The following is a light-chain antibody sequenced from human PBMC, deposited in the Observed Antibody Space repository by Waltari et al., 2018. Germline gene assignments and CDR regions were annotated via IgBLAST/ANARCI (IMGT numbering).Light chain of an antibody. CDR2: GAS. Sequence: EIVLTQSPGTLSLSPGERATFPCRASQSVSSSYLAWYQQKPGQAPRLLIYGASSRATGIPDRFSGSGSGTDFTLTISRLEPEDFAVYYCQQYGSSPNTFGGGTKVEIK. CDR3: QQYGSSPNT. J-gene: IGKJ4*01. V-gene: IGKV3-20*01. CDR1: QSVSSSY.